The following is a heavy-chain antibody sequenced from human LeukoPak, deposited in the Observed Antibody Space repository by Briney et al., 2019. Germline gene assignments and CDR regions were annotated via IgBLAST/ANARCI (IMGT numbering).Heavy chain of an antibody. CDR1: GGSFTTYY. J-gene: IGHJ4*02. Sequence: SETLSLTCAVYGGSFTTYYWTWFRQPPGKGLEWIGEVHHSGITNYKPSLGSRVTISLDTSKNQFSLNLISVTAADTAVYYCARGLSSGWVDHWGQGTLVTVSS. CDR2: VHHSGIT. CDR3: ARGLSSGWVDH. V-gene: IGHV4-34*01. D-gene: IGHD6-19*01.